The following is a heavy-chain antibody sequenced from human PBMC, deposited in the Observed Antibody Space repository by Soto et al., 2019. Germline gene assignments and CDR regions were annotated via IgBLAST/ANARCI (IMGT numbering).Heavy chain of an antibody. D-gene: IGHD3-10*01. CDR3: AKDHRIWGRLVEYMDV. V-gene: IGHV3-23*01. Sequence: AGGSLRLSCAASGFTFSSYALGWVRQAPGRGLECVSAISGSGVSTFYADSVKGRFTISRDTSKNTLYLQMNTLTAEDTAVYYCAKDHRIWGRLVEYMDVWGQGTTVTVSS. J-gene: IGHJ6*02. CDR2: ISGSGVST. CDR1: GFTFSSYA.